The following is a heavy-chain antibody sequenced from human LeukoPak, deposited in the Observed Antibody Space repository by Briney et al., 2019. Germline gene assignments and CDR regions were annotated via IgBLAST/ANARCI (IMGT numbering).Heavy chain of an antibody. CDR3: VRNSSLLWGPVRGIHGFDI. CDR1: GGSISNTEYY. J-gene: IGHJ3*02. V-gene: IGHV4-39*01. D-gene: IGHD3-16*01. Sequence: SETLSLTCTVSGGSISNTEYYWGWVRQSPGKGPEWIGSVYYSGSTHYNPALKSRLTISVDTSREQFSLTLTSVTATDTAVYYCVRNSSLLWGPVRGIHGFDIWGQGTMVTVSS. CDR2: VYYSGST.